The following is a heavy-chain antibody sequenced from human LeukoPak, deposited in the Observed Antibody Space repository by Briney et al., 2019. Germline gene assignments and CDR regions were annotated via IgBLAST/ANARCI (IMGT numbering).Heavy chain of an antibody. V-gene: IGHV3-11*01. Sequence: GGSLRLSCAASGFTFSDYYMSWIRQAPGKGLEWVAYIWGSGSNTYYADSVKGRFTISRDNVNNSLYLQMNSLRAEDTAVYYCVSHTAPFDYWGQGTLVTVSS. CDR1: GFTFSDYY. D-gene: IGHD5-18*01. J-gene: IGHJ4*02. CDR3: VSHTAPFDY. CDR2: IWGSGSNT.